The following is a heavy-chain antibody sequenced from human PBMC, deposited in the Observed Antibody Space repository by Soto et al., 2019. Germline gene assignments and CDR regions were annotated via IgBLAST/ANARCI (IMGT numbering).Heavy chain of an antibody. CDR1: GFTFSSYG. J-gene: IGHJ6*02. CDR3: AVTRGMSAGRRYGMDV. CDR2: ISYDGSNK. Sequence: GGSLRLSCAASGFTFSSYGMHWVRQAPGKGLEWVAVISYDGSNKYYADSVKGRFTISRDNSKNTLYLQMNSLGAEDTAVYYCAVTRGMSAGRRYGMDVWGQGTTVTVSS. D-gene: IGHD6-13*01. V-gene: IGHV3-30*03.